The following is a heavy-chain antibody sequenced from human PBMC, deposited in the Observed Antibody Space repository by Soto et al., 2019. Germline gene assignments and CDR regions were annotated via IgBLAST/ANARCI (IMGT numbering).Heavy chain of an antibody. J-gene: IGHJ3*02. D-gene: IGHD3-16*01. CDR1: NSSLGAFH. CDR2: LIHGGST. V-gene: IGHV4-34*12. CDR3: ARSPLSYDYVRQTWREVGDSFDI. Sequence: SETLSLTCAIYNSSLGAFHWTWIRQPPGKGLEWIGELIHGGSTNYNPSLKSRVTFSLDTSKNQFSLQLMSVTAADTAVYYCARSPLSYDYVRQTWREVGDSFDIWGRGTLVTVSS.